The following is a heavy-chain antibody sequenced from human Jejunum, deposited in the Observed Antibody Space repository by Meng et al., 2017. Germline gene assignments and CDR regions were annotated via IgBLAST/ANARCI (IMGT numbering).Heavy chain of an antibody. J-gene: IGHJ4*02. D-gene: IGHD5-18*01. CDR2: INPIFGTA. Sequence: VQSGAEVKKPGSPVKVSCKASGGTLSSHAIGWVRQAPGQGLEWMGEINPIFGTANYAQKFQGRVSITAVESTSTAYMELSSLRSEDTAVYYCAREIGGYSYGYVDYWGQGTLVTVSS. CDR1: GGTLSSHA. CDR3: AREIGGYSYGYVDY. V-gene: IGHV1-69*01.